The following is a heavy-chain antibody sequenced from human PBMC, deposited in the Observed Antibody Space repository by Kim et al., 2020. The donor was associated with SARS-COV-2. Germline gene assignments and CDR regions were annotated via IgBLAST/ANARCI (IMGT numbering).Heavy chain of an antibody. V-gene: IGHV2-70*01. CDR1: GFSLSTSGMC. CDR2: IDWDDDK. J-gene: IGHJ6*02. Sequence: SGPTLVNPTQTLTLTCTFSGFSLSTSGMCVSWIRQPPGKALEWLALIDWDDDKYYSTSLKTRLTISKDTSKNQVVLTMTNMDPVDTATYYCARITYDILTGYHYGMDVWGHGTTVTVSS. D-gene: IGHD3-9*01. CDR3: ARITYDILTGYHYGMDV.